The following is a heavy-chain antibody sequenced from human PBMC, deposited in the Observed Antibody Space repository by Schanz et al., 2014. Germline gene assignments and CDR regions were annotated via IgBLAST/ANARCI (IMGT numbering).Heavy chain of an antibody. J-gene: IGHJ6*02. CDR3: ARDMTSMGESGFYYYGMDV. CDR1: GFSFSTYG. V-gene: IGHV3-33*08. CDR2: TRYDGNNK. D-gene: IGHD1-26*01. Sequence: VRLVESGGGLVKPGGSLRLSCAASGFSFSTYGMTWVRQAPGKGLEWVAATRYDGNNKYYVDSVKGRFTISRGNSKNTMYLQVNSLRAEDTAVYDCARDMTSMGESGFYYYGMDVWGQGTTATVSS.